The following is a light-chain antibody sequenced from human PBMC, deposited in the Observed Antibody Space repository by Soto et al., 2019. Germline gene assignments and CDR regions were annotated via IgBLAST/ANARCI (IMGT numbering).Light chain of an antibody. V-gene: IGKV1D-13*01. CDR2: DVS. CDR1: QVISRT. Sequence: AIQLTQSPSSLSASVGDRVTITCRTSQVISRTLAWYQQKPGKAPKSLIYDVSSLQSGVPSRFSGSGSGAAFTLTISSLQPEDFATYYCQQFHNYPITFGQGTRLEIK. J-gene: IGKJ5*01. CDR3: QQFHNYPIT.